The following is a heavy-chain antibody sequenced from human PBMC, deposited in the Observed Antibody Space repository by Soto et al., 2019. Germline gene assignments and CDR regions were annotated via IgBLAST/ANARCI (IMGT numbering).Heavy chain of an antibody. CDR3: VRVLYSSGWFPPDY. CDR2: INSDGRST. CDR1: GFTFSSNW. Sequence: EVQLVESGGGLVQPGGSLRLSCAASGFTFSSNWMHWVRQAPGKGLVWVSRINSDGRSTSYADSVKGRFTISRDNAKNTLYLQMNSLRAEDTAVYYCVRVLYSSGWFPPDYWGQGTLVTVSS. D-gene: IGHD6-19*01. V-gene: IGHV3-74*01. J-gene: IGHJ4*02.